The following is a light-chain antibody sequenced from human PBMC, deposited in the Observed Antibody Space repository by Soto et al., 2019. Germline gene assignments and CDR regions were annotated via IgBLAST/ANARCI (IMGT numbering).Light chain of an antibody. J-gene: IGKJ2*01. V-gene: IGKV1-39*01. Sequence: DIQMTQSPSSLSASVGDRLTITCRASETISTYLNWYQQKPGKPPKLLIYSASTLQSGVPSRFTGSGSGTYFTLTINSLQPEDFATYYCQQTFRTPPDTFGQGTKVDMK. CDR2: SAS. CDR3: QQTFRTPPDT. CDR1: ETISTY.